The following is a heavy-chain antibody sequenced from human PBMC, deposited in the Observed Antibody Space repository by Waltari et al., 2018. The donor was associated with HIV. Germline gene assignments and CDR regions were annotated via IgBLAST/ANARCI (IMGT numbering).Heavy chain of an antibody. D-gene: IGHD4-17*01. Sequence: EMQLMESGGGLVQPGGSLRLSCAASGFTFSDFTMNWVRQAPGKGLEWVSYIDISSSVVHYSDSVKGRLTISRDNAKRSLFLQMNSLRAEDTALYYCVRPATVTSDGFDYWGQGTLVTVSS. CDR1: GFTFSDFT. CDR2: IDISSSVV. J-gene: IGHJ4*02. V-gene: IGHV3-48*01. CDR3: VRPATVTSDGFDY.